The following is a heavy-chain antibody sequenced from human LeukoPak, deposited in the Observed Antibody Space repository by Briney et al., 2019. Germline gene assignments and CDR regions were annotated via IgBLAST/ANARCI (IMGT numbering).Heavy chain of an antibody. CDR1: GYTFNSYY. J-gene: IGHJ4*02. Sequence: ASVKVSCKASGYTFNSYYIHWVRQAPGQGLEWMGIINPSGGSTSYAQKFQGRVTMNRDTSTSTVYMELSSLRSEDTAVYYCAREKTQIAVAGRGGFDYWGQGTLVTVSS. V-gene: IGHV1-46*02. D-gene: IGHD6-19*01. CDR2: INPSGGST. CDR3: AREKTQIAVAGRGGFDY.